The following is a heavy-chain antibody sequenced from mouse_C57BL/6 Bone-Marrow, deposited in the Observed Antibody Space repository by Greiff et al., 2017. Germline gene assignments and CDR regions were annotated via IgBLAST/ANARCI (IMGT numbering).Heavy chain of an antibody. V-gene: IGHV1-64*01. CDR3: ERGMDDYGSSDY. Sequence: VQLQQPGAELVKPGASVKLSCKASGYTFTSYWMHWVKQRPGQGLEWIGMINPNSGSTNYNEKFKSKATLTVDKSSSTAYMQLSSLTSEDSAVYYCERGMDDYGSSDYWGRGSTLTVSS. CDR2: INPNSGST. CDR1: GYTFTSYW. D-gene: IGHD1-1*01. J-gene: IGHJ2*01.